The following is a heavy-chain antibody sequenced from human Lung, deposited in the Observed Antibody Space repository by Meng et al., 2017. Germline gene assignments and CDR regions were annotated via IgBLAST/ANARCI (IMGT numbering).Heavy chain of an antibody. Sequence: GQLQQVGAGLVKPSETLSLACAVYGGSFSGYYWSWIRQPPGKGLEWIGEINHSGSTNYNPSLKSRVTISVDTSKNQFSLKLSSVTAADTAVYYCARGYDILTGPPLDYWGQGTLVTVSS. J-gene: IGHJ4*02. D-gene: IGHD3-9*01. V-gene: IGHV4-34*01. CDR3: ARGYDILTGPPLDY. CDR1: GGSFSGYY. CDR2: INHSGST.